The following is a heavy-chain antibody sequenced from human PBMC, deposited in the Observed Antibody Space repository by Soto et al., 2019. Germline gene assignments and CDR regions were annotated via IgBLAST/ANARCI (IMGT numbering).Heavy chain of an antibody. CDR3: AKDLGPPIRSHYPYWYFDL. J-gene: IGHJ2*01. CDR1: GFSFSNYA. CDR2: ISGSGGAT. V-gene: IGHV3-23*01. D-gene: IGHD3-10*01. Sequence: EMQLLQSGGGLVQPGGSLRLSCAASGFSFSNYAMSWVRQSPGKGLEWVSGISGSGGATYYADSVKGRFTISRDNSNNTLFLQTISLGAEDTAIYFCAKDLGPPIRSHYPYWYFDLWGRGTLVTVSS.